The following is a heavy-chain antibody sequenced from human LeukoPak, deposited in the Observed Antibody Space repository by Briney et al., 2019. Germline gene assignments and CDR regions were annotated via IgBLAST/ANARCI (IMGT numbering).Heavy chain of an antibody. CDR1: GFTFSSYW. V-gene: IGHV3-74*01. CDR3: ARALGYCSGGSCRRGLDY. Sequence: GGSLRLSCAASGFTFSSYWMHWVRQAPGKGLVWVSRINTDGSSTSYADSVKGRFTISRDNAKNTLYLQMNSLRAEDTAVYYCARALGYCSGGSCRRGLDYWGQGTLVTVSS. D-gene: IGHD2-15*01. J-gene: IGHJ4*02. CDR2: INTDGSST.